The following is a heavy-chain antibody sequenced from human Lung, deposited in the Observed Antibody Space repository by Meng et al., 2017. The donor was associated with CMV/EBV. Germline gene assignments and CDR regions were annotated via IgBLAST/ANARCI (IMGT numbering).Heavy chain of an antibody. J-gene: IGHJ4*01. CDR2: VNPISDDT. CDR1: GYSFSGFY. Sequence: GQMVQSGAEMKRPGDSVKISCQASGYSFSGFYLNWARQAPGHGLEWLGRVNPISDDTHLAQKFEGRITVTRGATINTAFMELTRLRPDDTAVYYCAKSSDNGWSSWGPGILVTVSS. CDR3: AKSSDNGWSS. D-gene: IGHD6-19*01. V-gene: IGHV1-2*06.